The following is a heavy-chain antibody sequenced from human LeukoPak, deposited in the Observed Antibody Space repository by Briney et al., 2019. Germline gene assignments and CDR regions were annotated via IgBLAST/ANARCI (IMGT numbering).Heavy chain of an antibody. J-gene: IGHJ4*02. V-gene: IGHV3-30-3*01. D-gene: IGHD2-21*01. Sequence: GGSLRLSCAASGFTFSSYAMHWVRQAPGKGLEWVAVISKDGSNKYYADSVKGRFTISRDNSKNTLYLQMNSLRAEDTAVYYCARGDIVVVIATFDYWGQGTLVTVSS. CDR1: GFTFSSYA. CDR2: ISKDGSNK. CDR3: ARGDIVVVIATFDY.